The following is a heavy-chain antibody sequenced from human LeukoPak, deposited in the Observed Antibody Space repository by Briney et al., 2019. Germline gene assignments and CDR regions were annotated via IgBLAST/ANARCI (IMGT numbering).Heavy chain of an antibody. J-gene: IGHJ4*02. CDR1: GGSISSSSYY. CDR3: AGLRFGEFFDY. V-gene: IGHV4-39*07. Sequence: SETLSLTCTVSGGSISSSSYYWGWIRQPPGKGLEWIGSIYYSGSTYYNPSLKSRVTISVDTSKNQFSLKLSSVTAADTAVYYCAGLRFGEFFDYWGQGTLVTVSS. CDR2: IYYSGST. D-gene: IGHD3-10*01.